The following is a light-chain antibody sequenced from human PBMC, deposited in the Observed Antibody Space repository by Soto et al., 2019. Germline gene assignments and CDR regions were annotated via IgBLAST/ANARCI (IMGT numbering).Light chain of an antibody. CDR3: QQRQSWPRT. CDR2: GAS. Sequence: IVLTQSPGTLSLSPGERTTLSCRASQSISRYLAWYQQKPGQGPRLLIYGASSRATGTPDRFSGSGSGTDFTLTINRLEPEDFALYYCQQRQSWPRTFGQGTKVDIK. CDR1: QSISRY. J-gene: IGKJ1*01. V-gene: IGKV3-20*01.